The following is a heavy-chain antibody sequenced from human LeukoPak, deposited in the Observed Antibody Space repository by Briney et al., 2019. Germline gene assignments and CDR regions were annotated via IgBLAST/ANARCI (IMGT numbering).Heavy chain of an antibody. D-gene: IGHD3-10*01. V-gene: IGHV3-7*01. CDR2: IKQDGSEK. CDR1: GFTFSSYW. CDR3: ARVRVRAVIITYYYYGMDV. J-gene: IGHJ6*02. Sequence: GGSLRLSCAASGFTFSSYWMSWVRQAPGKGLEWVANIKQDGSEKYYVDSVKGRFTISRVNAKNSLYLQMNSLRAEDTAVYYCARVRVRAVIITYYYYGMDVWGQGTTVTVSS.